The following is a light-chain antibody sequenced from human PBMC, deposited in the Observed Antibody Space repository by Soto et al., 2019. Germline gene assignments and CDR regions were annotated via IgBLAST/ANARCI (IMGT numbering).Light chain of an antibody. CDR1: SSDVGTYNL. Sequence: QSVLTQPASVSGSPGQSITISCTGTSSDVGTYNLVSWYQQHPGKAPKLMIYEVTRRPSGVSNRFSGSKSGNTASLTISGLQAEDEADYYCCSHAGSTTFYIFGFGTKVTV. V-gene: IGLV2-23*02. J-gene: IGLJ1*01. CDR3: CSHAGSTTFYI. CDR2: EVT.